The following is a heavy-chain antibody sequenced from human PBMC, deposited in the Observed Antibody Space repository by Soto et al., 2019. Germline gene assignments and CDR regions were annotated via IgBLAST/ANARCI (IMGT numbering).Heavy chain of an antibody. CDR3: ARAHYGDYGYGMDV. CDR1: GGSISSGGYS. CDR2: IYHSGYT. V-gene: IGHV4-30-2*01. D-gene: IGHD4-17*01. Sequence: QLQLQESGSGLVKPSQTLSLTCAVSGGSISSGGYSWSWIRQPPGKGLEWIGYIYHSGYTYCNPSRESRVTISVDRSKNQFSLKLSSVTAADTAVYYCARAHYGDYGYGMDVWGQGTTVTVSS. J-gene: IGHJ6*02.